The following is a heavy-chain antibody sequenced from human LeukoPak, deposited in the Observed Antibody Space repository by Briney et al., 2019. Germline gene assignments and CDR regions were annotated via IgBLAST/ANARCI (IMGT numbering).Heavy chain of an antibody. J-gene: IGHJ5*02. CDR2: ISGSGGST. CDR3: AKPPSMGYCSSTSCYEGLSWFDP. CDR1: GFTFSSYA. V-gene: IGHV3-23*01. Sequence: GGSLRLSCAASGFTFSSYAMSWVRQAPGKGLEWVSAISGSGGSTYYADSVKGRFTISRDNSKNTLYLQMNSLRAEGTAVYYCAKPPSMGYCSSTSCYEGLSWFDPWGQGTLVTVSS. D-gene: IGHD2-2*01.